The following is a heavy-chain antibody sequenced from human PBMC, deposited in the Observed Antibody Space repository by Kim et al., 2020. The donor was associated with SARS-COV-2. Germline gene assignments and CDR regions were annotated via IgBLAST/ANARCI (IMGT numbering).Heavy chain of an antibody. J-gene: IGHJ4*02. CDR1: GGSISRSSYY. D-gene: IGHD3-9*01. CDR3: ASSYYNILTNYYVIFDY. Sequence: SETLSLTCTVSGGSISRSSYYWGWIRQPPGKGLVWIGSISYSGVPYYSPSLKSLVTLSVDISKNQFSLKLSSVTATDTAVYYCASSYYNILTNYYVIFDYGGPGPRVTVSS. CDR2: ISYSGVP. V-gene: IGHV4-39*01.